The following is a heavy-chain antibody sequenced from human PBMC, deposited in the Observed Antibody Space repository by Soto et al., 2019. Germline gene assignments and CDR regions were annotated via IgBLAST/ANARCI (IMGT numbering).Heavy chain of an antibody. CDR1: GGSISSSSYY. Sequence: QLQLQESGPGLVKPSETLSLTCTVSGGSISSSSYYWGWIRQPPGKGLEWIGSIYYSGSTYYNPSLKSRVTISVDTSKNQFSLKLSSVTAADTAVYYCAARPHNIAAAPVLFDYWGQGTLVTVSS. CDR3: AARPHNIAAAPVLFDY. D-gene: IGHD6-13*01. J-gene: IGHJ4*02. CDR2: IYYSGST. V-gene: IGHV4-39*01.